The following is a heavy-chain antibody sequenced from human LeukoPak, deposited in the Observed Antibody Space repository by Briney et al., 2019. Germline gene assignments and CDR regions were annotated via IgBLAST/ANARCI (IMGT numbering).Heavy chain of an antibody. D-gene: IGHD6-19*01. Sequence: PGGSLRLSCAASGFIFYEYAMHWVRQAPGKGLEWVSTISWNSDIILYADSVKGRFTISRDNDKNSLYLQMNSLRAEDTAVYYCTTLTVASSFDYWGQGALVTVSS. V-gene: IGHV3-9*01. J-gene: IGHJ4*02. CDR2: ISWNSDII. CDR3: TTLTVASSFDY. CDR1: GFIFYEYA.